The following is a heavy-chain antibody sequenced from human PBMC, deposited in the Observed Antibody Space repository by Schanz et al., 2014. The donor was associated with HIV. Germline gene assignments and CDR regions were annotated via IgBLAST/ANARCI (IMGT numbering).Heavy chain of an antibody. CDR1: GFTFSSYG. V-gene: IGHV3-30*03. J-gene: IGHJ4*02. Sequence: QVQLVESGGGVVQPGRSLRLSCAASGFTFSSYGMHWVRQAPGRGLEWVAVISYDGSNKNYADSVKGRFTISRDNSKNTLYLQMNSLRAEDTAIYYCARGYPFDYWGQGTLVTVSS. D-gene: IGHD3-16*02. CDR3: ARGYPFDY. CDR2: ISYDGSNK.